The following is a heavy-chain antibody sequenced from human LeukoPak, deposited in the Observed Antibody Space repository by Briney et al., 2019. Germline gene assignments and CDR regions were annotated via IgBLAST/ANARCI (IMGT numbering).Heavy chain of an antibody. CDR2: ISYDGSNE. V-gene: IGHV3-30*04. CDR1: GFTFSSYA. D-gene: IGHD6-13*01. Sequence: GGSLRLSCAASGFTFSSYAMHWVRQAPGKGLEWVAVISYDGSNEYYADSVKGRFTISRDNSKNTLYLQMNSLRAEDTAVYYCARDLGIAAAGKNWFDPWGQGTLVTVSS. CDR3: ARDLGIAAAGKNWFDP. J-gene: IGHJ5*02.